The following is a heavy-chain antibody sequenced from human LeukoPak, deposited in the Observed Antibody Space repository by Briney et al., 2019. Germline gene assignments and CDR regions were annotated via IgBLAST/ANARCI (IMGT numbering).Heavy chain of an antibody. CDR2: ISSSSSYI. CDR1: GFTFSSYS. Sequence: PGGSLRLSCAASGFTFSSYSMNWVRQAPGKGLEWVSSISSSSSYIYYADSVKGRFTISRDNAKNSLYLQMNSLRAEDTAVYYCARDLDYGDYYGMDVWGQRTTVTVSS. D-gene: IGHD4-17*01. CDR3: ARDLDYGDYYGMDV. V-gene: IGHV3-21*01. J-gene: IGHJ6*02.